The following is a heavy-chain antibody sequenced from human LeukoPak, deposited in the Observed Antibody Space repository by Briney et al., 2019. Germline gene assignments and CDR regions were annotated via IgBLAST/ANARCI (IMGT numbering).Heavy chain of an antibody. Sequence: SVKVSCKASGYTFNSYYMHWVRQARGQGLECMGIINPSGGSTSYAQKFQGRVTMTTDTSTSTAYMELRSLRSDDTAVYYCARVRRWELLLDFWGQGTLVTVSS. J-gene: IGHJ4*02. CDR3: ARVRRWELLLDF. CDR1: GYTFNSYY. CDR2: INPSGGST. V-gene: IGHV1-46*02. D-gene: IGHD1-26*01.